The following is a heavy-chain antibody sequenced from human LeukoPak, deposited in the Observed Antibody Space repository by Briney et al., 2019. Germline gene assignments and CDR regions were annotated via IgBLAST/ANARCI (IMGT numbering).Heavy chain of an antibody. CDR2: INPNSGGT. Sequence: ASVKVSCKASGYTLTGYYMHWVRQAPGQGLEWMGWINPNSGGTNYAQKFQGRVTMTRDTSISTAYMELSRLRSDDTAVYYCARGCPWSSRINWFDPWGQGTLVTVSS. CDR1: GYTLTGYY. D-gene: IGHD6-13*01. CDR3: ARGCPWSSRINWFDP. V-gene: IGHV1-2*02. J-gene: IGHJ5*02.